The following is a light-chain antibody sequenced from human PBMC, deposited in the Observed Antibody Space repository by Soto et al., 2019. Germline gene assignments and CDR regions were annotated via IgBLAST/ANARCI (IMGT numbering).Light chain of an antibody. CDR2: ATS. Sequence: DIQMTQSPSSLSASVEDRVTITCRASQSITTFLNWYQQKPGNAPKLLIYATSNLQSGVPSRFSGSGSGTDFTLTISSLQPEDFATYYCQQSYNTPITFGQGTRLEIK. CDR1: QSITTF. J-gene: IGKJ5*01. V-gene: IGKV1-39*01. CDR3: QQSYNTPIT.